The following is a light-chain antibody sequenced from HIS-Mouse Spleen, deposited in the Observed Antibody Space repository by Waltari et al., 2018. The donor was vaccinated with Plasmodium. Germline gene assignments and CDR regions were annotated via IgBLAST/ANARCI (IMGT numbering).Light chain of an antibody. CDR2: EDS. J-gene: IGLJ3*02. CDR1: ALPKKY. CDR3: YSTDSSGNHRV. Sequence: SYELTQPPSVSVSPGHTARITCPGYALPKKYAYWYQQKSGQAPVLVIYEDSKRPSGIPERFSGSSSGTMATLTISGAQVEDEADYYCYSTDSSGNHRVFGGGTKLTVL. V-gene: IGLV3-10*01.